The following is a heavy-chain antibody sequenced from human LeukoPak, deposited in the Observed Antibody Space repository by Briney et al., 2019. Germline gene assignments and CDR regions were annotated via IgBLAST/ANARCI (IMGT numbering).Heavy chain of an antibody. CDR1: GFTFSSYL. V-gene: IGHV3-74*01. CDR3: ARDEDGPGALIEY. CDR2: INNDGSGT. J-gene: IGHJ4*02. Sequence: GGSLRLSCAASGFTFSSYLMQWVRQVPGKGLVWVSRINNDGSGTTYADSVKGRFTISRDNAKNTLSLQMNSLRDEDTAVYYCARDEDGPGALIEYWGQGALVTVSS. D-gene: IGHD5-24*01.